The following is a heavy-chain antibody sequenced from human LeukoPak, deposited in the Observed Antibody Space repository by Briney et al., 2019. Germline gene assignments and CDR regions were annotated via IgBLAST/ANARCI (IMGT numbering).Heavy chain of an antibody. CDR3: ARVLVGAAYFDY. CDR2: IYHSGST. Sequence: SETLSLTCTVSGGSVISGSYYWSWIRQPPGKGLEWIGYIYHSGSTNYNPSLKSRVTISVDTSKNQFSLKLSSVTAADTAVYYCARVLVGAAYFDYWGQGTLVTVSS. D-gene: IGHD1-26*01. CDR1: GGSVISGSYY. V-gene: IGHV4-61*01. J-gene: IGHJ4*02.